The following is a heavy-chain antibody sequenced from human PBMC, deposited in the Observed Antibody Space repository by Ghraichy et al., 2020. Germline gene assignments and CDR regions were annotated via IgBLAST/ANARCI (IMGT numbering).Heavy chain of an antibody. CDR3: AKGRNDYGDSREGVYF. D-gene: IGHD4-17*01. CDR2: ISGSGGSA. CDR1: GYTFNNYA. J-gene: IGHJ4*02. V-gene: IGHV3-23*01. Sequence: GGSLRLSCAASGYTFNNYAMSWVRQAPGKGLEWVSTISGSGGSAYSADSVKGRFNISRDNSKNTLYLHMNSLRGEDTAVYYCAKGRNDYGDSREGVYFWGQGTLVTGSS.